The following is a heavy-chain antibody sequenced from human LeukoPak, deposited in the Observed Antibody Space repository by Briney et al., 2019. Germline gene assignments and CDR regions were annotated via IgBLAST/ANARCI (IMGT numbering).Heavy chain of an antibody. J-gene: IGHJ4*02. V-gene: IGHV3-23*01. CDR2: ISGDGTRT. Sequence: GKSLRLSCAASGFSFSSYAMTWARQAPVKGLEWVSAISGDGTRTYYADSVKGRFTISRDNSKNTLYLEMSSLRVEDTAIYYCAKWPEGAMDYFDYWGQGTLVTVSS. CDR3: AKWPEGAMDYFDY. CDR1: GFSFSSYA. D-gene: IGHD3-16*01.